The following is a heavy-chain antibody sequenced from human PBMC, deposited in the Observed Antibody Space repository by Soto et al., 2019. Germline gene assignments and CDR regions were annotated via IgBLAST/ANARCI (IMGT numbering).Heavy chain of an antibody. Sequence: QLQLQESGPGLVKPSETLFLTCTVSGGSISSSSYYWGWIREPPGKGLEWIGRIHNSGSTYSNPSLKRRVTTPIDTSNNHFSLKLSSVTAAIPPVYFCTTSEFHLDQATLVTVSS. CDR3: TTSEFH. CDR2: IHNSGST. D-gene: IGHD2-21*01. CDR1: GGSISSSSYY. V-gene: IGHV4-39*01. J-gene: IGHJ4*02.